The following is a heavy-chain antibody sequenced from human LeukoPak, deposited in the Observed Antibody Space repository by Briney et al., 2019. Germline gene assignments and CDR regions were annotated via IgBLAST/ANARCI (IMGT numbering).Heavy chain of an antibody. V-gene: IGHV3-21*01. D-gene: IGHD6-13*01. Sequence: PGGSLRLSCAAPGFTFSSYSMNWVRQAPGKGLEWVSSISSSSSYIYYADSVKGRFTISRDNAKNSLYLRMNSLRAEDTAVYYCARDRQGSSRSQWGQGTLVTVSS. CDR1: GFTFSSYS. CDR3: ARDRQGSSRSQ. CDR2: ISSSSSYI. J-gene: IGHJ4*02.